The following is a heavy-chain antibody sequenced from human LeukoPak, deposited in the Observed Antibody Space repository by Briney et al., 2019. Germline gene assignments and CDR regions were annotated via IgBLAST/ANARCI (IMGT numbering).Heavy chain of an antibody. CDR1: GFTVGSNY. D-gene: IGHD2-21*02. CDR2: IYSGGGT. V-gene: IGHV3-53*01. CDR3: AGTTCGGDCYSEY. Sequence: GSLRLSCAASGFTVGSNYMSWVRQAPGKGLEWVSVIYSGGGTYYADSVKGRFTISRDNSKNTLYLQMNSLRAEDTAVYYCAGTTCGGDCYSEYWGQGTQVTVSS. J-gene: IGHJ4*02.